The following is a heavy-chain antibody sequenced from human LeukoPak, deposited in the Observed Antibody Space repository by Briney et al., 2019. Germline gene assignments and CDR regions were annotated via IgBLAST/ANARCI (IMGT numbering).Heavy chain of an antibody. J-gene: IGHJ4*02. CDR3: ARLYSGSYSRFFDY. CDR2: IYHSGST. Sequence: KTSETLSLTCAVSGYSISSGYYWGWIRQPPGKGLGWIGSIYHSGSTYYNPSLKSRVTISVDTSKNQFSLKLSSVTAADTAVYYCARLYSGSYSRFFDYWGQGTLVTVSS. V-gene: IGHV4-38-2*01. CDR1: GYSISSGYY. D-gene: IGHD1-26*01.